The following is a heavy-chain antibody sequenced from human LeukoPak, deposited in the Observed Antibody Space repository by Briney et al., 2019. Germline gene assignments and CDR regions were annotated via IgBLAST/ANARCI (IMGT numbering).Heavy chain of an antibody. CDR2: IFGSGDF. D-gene: IGHD1-26*01. CDR1: GGSISDYY. Sequence: KSSETLSLTCTVSGGSISDYYWSWVRQPPGKGLEWIGWIFGSGDFNYNPSLKSRLSISVDTSNNQFSLKLTSATAADTAVYYCAREKDTGSNHAKIRCDIWGQGTMVTVSS. CDR3: AREKDTGSNHAKIRCDI. J-gene: IGHJ3*02. V-gene: IGHV4-59*01.